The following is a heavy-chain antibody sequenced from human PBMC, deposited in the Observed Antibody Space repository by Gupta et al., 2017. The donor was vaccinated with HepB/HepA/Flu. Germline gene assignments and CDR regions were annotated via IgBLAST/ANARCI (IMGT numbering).Heavy chain of an antibody. J-gene: IGHJ4*02. V-gene: IGHV1-18*01. CDR3: ARSYSSSSDLMVH. CDR2: ISAYNGYT. D-gene: IGHD6-6*01. CDR1: DYSFTSFA. Sequence: QVHLEQSGPEVKKPGASVKVSCKASDYSFTSFAFIWVRQAPGQGLEWMGWISAYNGYTNYAQKVQGRGTMSTDTATTKTYMELRKLRSDDTAVYYCARSYSSSSDLMVHWGQGTLVTVSS.